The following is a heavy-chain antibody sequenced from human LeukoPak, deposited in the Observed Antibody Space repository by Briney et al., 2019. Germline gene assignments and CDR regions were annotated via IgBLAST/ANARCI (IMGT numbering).Heavy chain of an antibody. D-gene: IGHD6-19*01. CDR2: IRSKAYGGIT. Sequence: PGGSLRLSCTASGFTFGDYAMSWVRQAPGKGLEWVGFIRSKAYGGITEYAASVKGRFTISRDDSKSIAYLQMNSLKTEDTAVYYCTRVGIAVAATGYYYMDVWGKGTTVTVSS. J-gene: IGHJ6*03. V-gene: IGHV3-49*04. CDR3: TRVGIAVAATGYYYMDV. CDR1: GFTFGDYA.